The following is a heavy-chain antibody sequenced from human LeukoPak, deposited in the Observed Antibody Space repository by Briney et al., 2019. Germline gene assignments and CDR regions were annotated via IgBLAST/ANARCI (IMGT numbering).Heavy chain of an antibody. CDR1: GYTFTNFY. Sequence: ASVKVSCKTSGYTFTNFYMHWVRQAPGQGLEWMGIINPSGGSTGYAQKFQGRVTMTRDTSTSTVYMELSSLRAEDTAVYYCARDLSPFGYDSSGLDYWGQGTLDTVSS. J-gene: IGHJ4*02. CDR2: INPSGGST. V-gene: IGHV1-46*01. D-gene: IGHD3-22*01. CDR3: ARDLSPFGYDSSGLDY.